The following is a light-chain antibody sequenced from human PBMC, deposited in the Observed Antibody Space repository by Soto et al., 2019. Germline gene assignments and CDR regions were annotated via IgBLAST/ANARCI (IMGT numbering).Light chain of an antibody. CDR3: QQYGNAPLT. J-gene: IGKJ4*01. Sequence: EIVLTQSPGILSLSPGERATLSCRASQSVSNSYLAWYQQKPGQAPRRLIYRVSSRATGIPDRFSGSGSGTDFTLTISRLEPEDFAVYYCQQYGNAPLTFGGGTKVEIK. CDR1: QSVSNSY. CDR2: RVS. V-gene: IGKV3-20*01.